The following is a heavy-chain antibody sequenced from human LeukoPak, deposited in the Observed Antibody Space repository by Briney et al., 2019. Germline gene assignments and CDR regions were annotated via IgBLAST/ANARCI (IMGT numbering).Heavy chain of an antibody. CDR2: ISSSSSHI. J-gene: IGHJ4*02. CDR3: ARGGFHYDSSGYYCFDY. V-gene: IGHV3-21*01. Sequence: GGSLRLSCSASGFTFSSYAMHWVRQAPGKGLEWVSSISSSSSHIYYADSVEGRFTISRDNAKNSLYLQMNSLRAEDTAVYYCARGGFHYDSSGYYCFDYWGQGTLVTVSS. CDR1: GFTFSSYA. D-gene: IGHD3-22*01.